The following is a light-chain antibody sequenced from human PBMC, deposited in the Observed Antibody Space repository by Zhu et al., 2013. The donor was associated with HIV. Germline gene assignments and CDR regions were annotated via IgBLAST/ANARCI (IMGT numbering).Light chain of an antibody. CDR1: QSISSN. CDR2: GAS. J-gene: IGKJ1*01. CDR3: QQYGSSPPT. Sequence: EIVMTQSPATLSVSPGERATLSCRASQSISSNLAWYQQKPGQAPRVLIYGASSRATGIPDRFSGSGSGTDFTLTISSLEPEDFAVYCCQQYGSSPPTFGQGTKVEIK. V-gene: IGKV3-20*01.